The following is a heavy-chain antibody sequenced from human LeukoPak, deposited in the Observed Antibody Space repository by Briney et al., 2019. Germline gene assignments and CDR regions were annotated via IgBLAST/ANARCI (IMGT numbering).Heavy chain of an antibody. Sequence: SETLSLTCAVYGGSFSGYYWSWIRQPPGKGLEWIGEINHSGSTNYNPSLKSRVTISVDTSKNQFSLKLSSVTAADTAVYYCARGIVVVPAAISLSRPGARFDYWGQGTLDTVSS. V-gene: IGHV4-34*01. J-gene: IGHJ4*02. CDR2: INHSGST. D-gene: IGHD2-2*02. CDR1: GGSFSGYY. CDR3: ARGIVVVPAAISLSRPGARFDY.